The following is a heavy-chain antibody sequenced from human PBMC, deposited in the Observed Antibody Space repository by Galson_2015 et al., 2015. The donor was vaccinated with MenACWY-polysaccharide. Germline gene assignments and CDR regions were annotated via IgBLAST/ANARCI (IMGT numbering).Heavy chain of an antibody. J-gene: IGHJ6*02. CDR3: ARGHYGMDV. V-gene: IGHV3-7*01. Sequence: SLRLSCAVSGFTFKNYWMSWVRQAPGKGLEWVANIKKDGSEKYCVDSVKGRFTISRDNARSSLYLQMNGLRAEETAVYYCARGHYGMDVWGQGTTVTVS. CDR1: GFTFKNYW. CDR2: IKKDGSEK.